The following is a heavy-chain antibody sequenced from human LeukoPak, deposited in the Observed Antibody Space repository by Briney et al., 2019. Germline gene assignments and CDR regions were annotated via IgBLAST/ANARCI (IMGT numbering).Heavy chain of an antibody. D-gene: IGHD2-2*01. CDR3: ARGQLGLHYFDY. CDR1: GFTFSSYG. J-gene: IGHJ4*02. CDR2: IWYDGSNK. V-gene: IGHV3-33*01. Sequence: GGSLRLSCAASGFTFSSYGMHWVRQAPGKGLEWVAVIWYDGSNKYYADAVKGRFTISRDNSKDTLYLQMNSLRAEDTAVYYCARGQLGLHYFDYWGQGTLVTVSS.